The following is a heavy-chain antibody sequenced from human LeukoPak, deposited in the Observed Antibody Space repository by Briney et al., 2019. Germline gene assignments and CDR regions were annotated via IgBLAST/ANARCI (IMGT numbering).Heavy chain of an antibody. CDR1: GFTFSTYS. CDR2: ISSLSGTI. CDR3: AKNGDRGAYCSGGSCYPYYYYNMDV. Sequence: GGSLRLSCAASGFTFSTYSMNWVRQAPGKGLEWISYISSLSGTINYADSVKGRFTISRDNSKNSLYLQMNSLRAEDTAIYYCAKNGDRGAYCSGGSCYPYYYYNMDVWGKGTTVTISS. J-gene: IGHJ6*03. D-gene: IGHD2-15*01. V-gene: IGHV3-48*01.